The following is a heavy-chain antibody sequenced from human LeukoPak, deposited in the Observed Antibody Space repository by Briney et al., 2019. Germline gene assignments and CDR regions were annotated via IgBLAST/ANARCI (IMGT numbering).Heavy chain of an antibody. CDR1: GVSINGYY. CDR2: IFRIGSS. Sequence: SETLSLTCTVSGVSINGYYWAWIRQPPGKGLEWIGTIFRIGSSYFNPSLKSRVTISVDTSKNQFSLKLSSVTAADTALYYCARVIDVAASGYFDSWGQGTQVTVSS. V-gene: IGHV4-38-2*02. D-gene: IGHD6-25*01. J-gene: IGHJ4*02. CDR3: ARVIDVAASGYFDS.